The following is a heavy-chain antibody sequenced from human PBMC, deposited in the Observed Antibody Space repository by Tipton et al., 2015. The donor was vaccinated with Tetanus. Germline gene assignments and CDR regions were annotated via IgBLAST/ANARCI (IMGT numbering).Heavy chain of an antibody. D-gene: IGHD3-22*01. CDR1: GYTFTGYY. Sequence: QLVQSGAEVKKPGASVKVSCKASGYTFTGYYMYWVRQAPRQGLEWMGWIDPNSGGTVYAQKFQGRVTMTRDTSISTAYMGLRSLRSDDTAVYYCARDRGDYIYYGMDVWGPGATVTVS. CDR2: IDPNSGGT. CDR3: ARDRGDYIYYGMDV. V-gene: IGHV1-2*02. J-gene: IGHJ6*02.